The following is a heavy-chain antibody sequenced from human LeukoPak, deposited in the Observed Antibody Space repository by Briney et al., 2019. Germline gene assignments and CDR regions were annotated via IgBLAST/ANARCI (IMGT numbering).Heavy chain of an antibody. J-gene: IGHJ4*02. Sequence: GGSLRVSCAASGFSFSSYAMNWVRQAPGKRLEWVSSISATGGNTYYADSVQGRFTISRDDSKHTLSLQMNSLRAEDTAVYYCAKDREGTYRLGTSDYWGQGTLVTVSS. D-gene: IGHD3-16*02. V-gene: IGHV3-23*01. CDR2: ISATGGNT. CDR3: AKDREGTYRLGTSDY. CDR1: GFSFSSYA.